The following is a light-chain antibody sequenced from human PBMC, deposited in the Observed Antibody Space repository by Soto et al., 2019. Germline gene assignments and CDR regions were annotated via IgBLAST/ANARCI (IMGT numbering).Light chain of an antibody. J-gene: IGKJ5*01. V-gene: IGKV3-11*01. CDR3: QQRSNWPREIT. CDR2: DAS. CDR1: QSVSSY. Sequence: IVLAQSPGTLSLSPGERATLSCRASQSVSSYLSWYQQKPVQAPRLLIYDASNRATGIPARFSGSGSGTDFTLTISSLEPEDFAVYYCQQRSNWPREITFGQGTRLEI.